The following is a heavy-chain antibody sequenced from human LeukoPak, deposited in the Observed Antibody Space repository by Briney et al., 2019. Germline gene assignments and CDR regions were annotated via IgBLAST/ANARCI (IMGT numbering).Heavy chain of an antibody. J-gene: IGHJ1*01. V-gene: IGHV4-61*08. CDR2: IYYSGST. Sequence: SETLSLTCTVSGGSISSGGYYWSWIRQPPGKGLEWIGYIYYSGSTNYNPSLKSRVTISVDTSKNQFSLKLSSVTAADTAVYYCARHESSGWYSQYFQHWGQGTLVTVSS. D-gene: IGHD6-19*01. CDR3: ARHESSGWYSQYFQH. CDR1: GGSISSGGYY.